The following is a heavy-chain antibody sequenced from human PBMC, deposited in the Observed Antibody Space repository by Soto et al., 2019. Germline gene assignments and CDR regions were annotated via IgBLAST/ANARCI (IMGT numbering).Heavy chain of an antibody. J-gene: IGHJ5*02. CDR3: ARLRMNWFDP. V-gene: IGHV4-59*08. CDR2: IYDSGST. CDR1: GGSISRFY. Sequence: SETLSLTCTVSGGSISRFYWSWIRQPPGKGLEWIGYIYDSGSTNYNPSLKSRITISLDTSNSQFSLKLSSVTAADTAVYYCARLRMNWFDPWGQGTLVTVS.